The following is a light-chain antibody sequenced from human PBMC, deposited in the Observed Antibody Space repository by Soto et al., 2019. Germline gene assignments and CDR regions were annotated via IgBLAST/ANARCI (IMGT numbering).Light chain of an antibody. Sequence: QSVRTQPPAASGSPGQSVAISFSGTSSDVGGYNYVSWYQQYPGKVPKLMIYEVSERPSGVPDRFSGSKSGNTAFLTVSGLQAEDEADYYCLSYADTAYVFGTGTKVTVL. CDR1: SSDVGGYNY. CDR3: LSYADTAYV. V-gene: IGLV2-8*01. J-gene: IGLJ1*01. CDR2: EVS.